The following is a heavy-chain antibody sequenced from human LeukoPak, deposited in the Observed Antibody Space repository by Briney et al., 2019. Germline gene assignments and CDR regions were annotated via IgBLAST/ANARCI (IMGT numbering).Heavy chain of an antibody. CDR2: IYERGST. CDR3: ARVGSVKIRGFMILCGLGGYYSGMDV. D-gene: IGHD3-10*01. Sequence: SETLSLTCGVPGGSFRGYYWRWIPESPGEGVEWLGQIYERGSTDYNPSLMSRVSISLHTSKKQFSFNLSSMTAVYTAIYYCARVGSVKIRGFMILCGLGGYYSGMDVWGQGTTVSVSS. J-gene: IGHJ6*02. CDR1: GGSFRGYY. V-gene: IGHV4-34*01.